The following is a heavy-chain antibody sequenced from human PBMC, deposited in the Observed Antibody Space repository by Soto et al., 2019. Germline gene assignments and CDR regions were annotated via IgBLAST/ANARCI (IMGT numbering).Heavy chain of an antibody. J-gene: IGHJ6*02. D-gene: IGHD3-3*01. CDR1: GGTFRSDT. CDR2: IIPLLDTA. V-gene: IGHV1-69*08. Sequence: SVKVSCKTPGGTFRSDTITWVRQAPGQGLEWMGRIIPLLDTADYAQKFQGRVTITADKSTGTAYMDLRSLRSDDTAVYYCARDQGITTFGVYSMYYYGMDVWGQGTTVTVSS. CDR3: ARDQGITTFGVYSMYYYGMDV.